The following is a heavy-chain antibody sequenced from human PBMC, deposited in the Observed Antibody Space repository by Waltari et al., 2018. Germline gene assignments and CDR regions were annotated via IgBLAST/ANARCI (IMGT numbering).Heavy chain of an antibody. D-gene: IGHD3-3*01. Sequence: QSGAEVKKPGASVKVSCKASGYTFTRYDVNWVRQATGQGLEWMGWMNPNSGNTGYAQKFQGRVTITRNTSISTAYMELSSLRSEDTAVYYCARSSVLRPFDIWGQGTRVTVSS. CDR3: ARSSVLRPFDI. J-gene: IGHJ3*02. V-gene: IGHV1-8*03. CDR2: MNPNSGNT. CDR1: GYTFTRYD.